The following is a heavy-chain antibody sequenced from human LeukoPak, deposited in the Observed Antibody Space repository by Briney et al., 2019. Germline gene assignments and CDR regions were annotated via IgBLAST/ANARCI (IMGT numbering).Heavy chain of an antibody. CDR3: ARDQNVLRYFDWLLVTDY. V-gene: IGHV3-30*04. J-gene: IGHJ4*02. Sequence: PGGSLRPSCAASGFTFSSYAMHWVRQAPGKGLEWVAVISYDGSNKYYADSVKGRFTISRDNSKNTLYLQMNSLRAEDTAVYYCARDQNVLRYFDWLLVTDYWGQGTLVTVSS. CDR1: GFTFSSYA. CDR2: ISYDGSNK. D-gene: IGHD3-9*01.